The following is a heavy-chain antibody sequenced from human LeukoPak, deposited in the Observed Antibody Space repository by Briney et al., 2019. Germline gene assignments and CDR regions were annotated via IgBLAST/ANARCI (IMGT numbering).Heavy chain of an antibody. D-gene: IGHD1-26*01. CDR2: ITPSGDST. CDR3: ARPTLGSFSLAFDL. V-gene: IGHV1-46*01. J-gene: IGHJ3*01. Sequence: ASVKVSCKASGFTFTNYHLHWVRQAPGQGLEWMGIITPSGDSTTYAQKFQGRFTVSRDASTSTLYMELSSLRSEDTALYYCARPTLGSFSLAFDLWGQGTMVTVSS. CDR1: GFTFTNYH.